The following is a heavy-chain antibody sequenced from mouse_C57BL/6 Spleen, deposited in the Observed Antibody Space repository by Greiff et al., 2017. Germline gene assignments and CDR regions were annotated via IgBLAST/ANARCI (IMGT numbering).Heavy chain of an antibody. Sequence: DVKLVESGGGLVKPGGSLKLSCAASGFTFSDYGMHWVRQAPEKGLEWVAYISSGSSTIYYADTVKGRFTISRDNAKNTLFLQMTSLRSEDTAMYYCARPGDYYGSSYDWYFDVWGTGTTVTVSS. CDR1: GFTFSDYG. V-gene: IGHV5-17*01. CDR2: ISSGSSTI. D-gene: IGHD1-1*01. J-gene: IGHJ1*03. CDR3: ARPGDYYGSSYDWYFDV.